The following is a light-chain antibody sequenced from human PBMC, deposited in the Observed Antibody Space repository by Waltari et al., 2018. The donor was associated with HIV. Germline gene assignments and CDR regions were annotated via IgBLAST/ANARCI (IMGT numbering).Light chain of an antibody. CDR1: ALPKQY. Sequence: SYELTQPPSVSVSPGQTARITCSGDALPKQYAYWYQQKPGQAPVMLIYKDNERPSGIPERFSGSSSGTTGTLTVSGVQAEDEADYYCQSADNDGNVIFGGGTKLTVL. V-gene: IGLV3-25*03. J-gene: IGLJ2*01. CDR2: KDN. CDR3: QSADNDGNVI.